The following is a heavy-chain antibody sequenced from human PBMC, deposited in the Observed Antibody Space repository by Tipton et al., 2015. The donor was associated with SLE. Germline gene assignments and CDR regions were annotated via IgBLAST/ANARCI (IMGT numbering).Heavy chain of an antibody. V-gene: IGHV4-59*08. CDR3: ARHHGSGWLYGLDV. D-gene: IGHD6-19*01. J-gene: IGHJ6*02. CDR1: GDSINSYY. CDR2: IYYREGT. Sequence: LRLSCTVSGDSINSYYWSWIRQPPGEGLEWIGYIYYREGTNYSPSLKSRVTISLDASKNQLSLKLSSVTAADTAVYYCARHHGSGWLYGLDVWGQGTPVTVSS.